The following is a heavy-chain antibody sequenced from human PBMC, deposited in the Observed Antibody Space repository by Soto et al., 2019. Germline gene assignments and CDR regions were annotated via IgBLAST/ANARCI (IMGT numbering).Heavy chain of an antibody. J-gene: IGHJ4*02. CDR2: ISYDGSNK. CDR3: ARVDHRDIAARYLFDY. D-gene: IGHD6-6*01. Sequence: QVQLVESGGGVVQPGRSLRLSCAASGFTFSSYAMHWVRQAPGKGLEWVAVISYDGSNKYYADSVKGRFTISRDNSKNTLYLQMNSLRAEDTAVYYCARVDHRDIAARYLFDYWGQGTLVTVSS. CDR1: GFTFSSYA. V-gene: IGHV3-30-3*01.